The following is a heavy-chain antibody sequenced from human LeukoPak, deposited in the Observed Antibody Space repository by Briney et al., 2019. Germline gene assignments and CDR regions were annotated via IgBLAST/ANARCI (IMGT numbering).Heavy chain of an antibody. D-gene: IGHD6-19*01. V-gene: IGHV3-23*01. CDR3: AKKGSSGWYSPPDY. CDR2: ISGSGGST. CDR1: GFTFSSYA. Sequence: GGSLRLSCAASGFTFSSYAMSWVRQAPGKGLEWVSAISGSGGSTYYADSVKGRFTISRDNSKNTLYLQMNSLRAEDTAVYYCAKKGSSGWYSPPDYWGQGTLVTVSS. J-gene: IGHJ4*02.